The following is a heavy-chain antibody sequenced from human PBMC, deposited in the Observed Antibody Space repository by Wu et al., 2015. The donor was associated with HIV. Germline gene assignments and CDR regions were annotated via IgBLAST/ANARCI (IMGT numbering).Heavy chain of an antibody. CDR3: ARNTDSVATSLYSLGV. V-gene: IGHV1-69*05. CDR2: INPLFGTT. Sequence: QAQLVQFGDEVKKPGSSVKVTCKASGDGFTSYAVSWVRQAPGQGLEWMGGINPLFGTTKHVQRFQDRVTFSTDESKRTVYMELSSLRNEDTAVHYCARNTDSVATSLYSLGVWGQGTTVTVSS. D-gene: IGHD5-12*01. J-gene: IGHJ6*02. CDR1: GDGFTSYA.